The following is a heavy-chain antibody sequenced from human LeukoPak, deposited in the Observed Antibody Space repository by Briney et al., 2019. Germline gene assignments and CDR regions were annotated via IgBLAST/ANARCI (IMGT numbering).Heavy chain of an antibody. Sequence: TGGSLRLSCAASEFIFSSYWMGWVRQAPGKGLEWVANIKQDESEKYYVDSVKGRFTISRDNAKNSLYLQMNSLRVEDMALYYCAKDMMFSASSGAFDIWGQGTLVIVSS. CDR3: AKDMMFSASSGAFDI. CDR1: EFIFSSYW. J-gene: IGHJ3*02. D-gene: IGHD3/OR15-3a*01. V-gene: IGHV3-7*03. CDR2: IKQDESEK.